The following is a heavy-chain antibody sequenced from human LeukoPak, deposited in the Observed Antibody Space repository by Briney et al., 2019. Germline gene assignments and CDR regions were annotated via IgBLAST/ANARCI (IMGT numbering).Heavy chain of an antibody. D-gene: IGHD3-9*01. CDR3: ARTTKEFDILTGYYSDY. CDR2: IYRGGST. Sequence: GGSLRLSCAASGFTVSSNYMSWVRQAPGKGLEWVSVIYRGGSTYYADSVKGRFTISRDNSKNTLSLQMNSLRAVDTAVYYCARTTKEFDILTGYYSDYWGQGTLVTVSS. CDR1: GFTVSSNY. V-gene: IGHV3-53*01. J-gene: IGHJ4*02.